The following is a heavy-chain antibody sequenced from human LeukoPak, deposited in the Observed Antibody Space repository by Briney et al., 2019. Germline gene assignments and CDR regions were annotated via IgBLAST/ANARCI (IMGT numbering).Heavy chain of an antibody. D-gene: IGHD2-2*01. J-gene: IGHJ4*02. CDR3: ARIGVSCSSTSCLASGLDY. CDR2: IYSGGST. V-gene: IGHV3-53*04. CDR1: GFTVRSNY. Sequence: PGGSLRLSCAASGFTVRSNYMSWVRQAPGKGLEWVSVIYSGGSTYYADSVKGRFTISRHNSKNTLYLQMNSLRAEDTAVYYCARIGVSCSSTSCLASGLDYWGQGTLVTVSS.